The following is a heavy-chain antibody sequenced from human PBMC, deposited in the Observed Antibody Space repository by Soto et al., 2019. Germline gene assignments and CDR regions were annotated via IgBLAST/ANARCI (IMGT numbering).Heavy chain of an antibody. J-gene: IGHJ4*02. CDR2: ISAYNGNT. Sequence: ASVKVSCKASGYTFTSYGISWVRQAPGQGLEWMGWISAYNGNTNYAQKLQGRVTMTTDTSTSTAYMELRSLRSDDTAVYYCARAVSPLYCSGGSCYYFDYWGQGTLVTVSS. CDR3: ARAVSPLYCSGGSCYYFDY. CDR1: GYTFTSYG. D-gene: IGHD2-15*01. V-gene: IGHV1-18*01.